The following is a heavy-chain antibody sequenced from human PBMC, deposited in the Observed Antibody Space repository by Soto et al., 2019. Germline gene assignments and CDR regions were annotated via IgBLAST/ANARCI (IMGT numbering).Heavy chain of an antibody. Sequence: ASVKVSCKASGYTFFTYDISWVRQAPGQGLEWMGWISTYSGDTKYAQKFQGRVTMTTDTSTTTAYLELRSLRSDDTAVYYCARHHGPTTSESWFDPWGQGTLVTVPQ. V-gene: IGHV1-18*01. D-gene: IGHD5-12*01. CDR2: ISTYSGDT. J-gene: IGHJ5*02. CDR3: ARHHGPTTSESWFDP. CDR1: GYTFFTYD.